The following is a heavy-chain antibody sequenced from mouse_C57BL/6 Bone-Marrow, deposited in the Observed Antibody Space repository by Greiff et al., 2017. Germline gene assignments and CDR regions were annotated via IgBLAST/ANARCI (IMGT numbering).Heavy chain of an antibody. CDR3: AVDYCGSRPAPFAY. D-gene: IGHD1-1*01. J-gene: IGHJ3*01. Sequence: EVNVVESVAELVRPGASVKLSCTASGFNIKNTYMHWVKQRPEQGLEWIGRIAPANGNTKYAPKFQGQVTITADTASNTAYLQLSSLTSEDTAIYYLAVDYCGSRPAPFAYWGQGTLVTVSA. V-gene: IGHV14-3*01. CDR1: GFNIKNTY. CDR2: IAPANGNT.